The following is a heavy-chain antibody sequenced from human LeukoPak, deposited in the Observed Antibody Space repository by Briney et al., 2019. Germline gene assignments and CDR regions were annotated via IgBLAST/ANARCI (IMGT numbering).Heavy chain of an antibody. V-gene: IGHV4-34*01. CDR1: GVSFNDYY. Sequence: NASETLSLTCAVSGVSFNDYYWSWVRQTPGKGLEWIGEINHSGYTNDSPSLKSRVTLSIDTSRKQFSLNLRSVTVADTGIYYCTRMTAGRDYWGQGTLVTVSS. J-gene: IGHJ4*02. CDR3: TRMTAGRDY. D-gene: IGHD2-21*02. CDR2: INHSGYT.